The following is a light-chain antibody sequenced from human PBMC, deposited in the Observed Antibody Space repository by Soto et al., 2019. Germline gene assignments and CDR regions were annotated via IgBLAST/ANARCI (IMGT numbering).Light chain of an antibody. Sequence: EIVLTQSPATLSEYPGERVTLSCGASQSVSGNFVALYQQKAGLAPRLLIFDASTRATGIPDRFSGSGSGTDFSLTINRLEPEDSAVYFCQQSGSSPRTFGRGTKVEI. CDR2: DAS. V-gene: IGKV3D-20*01. CDR3: QQSGSSPRT. CDR1: QSVSGNF. J-gene: IGKJ4*02.